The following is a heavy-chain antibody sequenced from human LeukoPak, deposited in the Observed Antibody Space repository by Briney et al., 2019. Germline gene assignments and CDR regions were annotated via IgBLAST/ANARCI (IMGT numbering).Heavy chain of an antibody. D-gene: IGHD6-19*01. V-gene: IGHV3-11*04. J-gene: IGHJ4*02. CDR1: GFTFSDHY. CDR3: ARDLSAVAGKDRTDY. Sequence: PGGSLRLSCAASGFTFSDHYMSWVRQAPGRGLEWLSSISSSGTTIYYADSVKGRFTISRDNTKNSMFLQMNSPRVEDTAVYYCARDLSAVAGKDRTDYWGQGTLVTVSS. CDR2: ISSSGTTI.